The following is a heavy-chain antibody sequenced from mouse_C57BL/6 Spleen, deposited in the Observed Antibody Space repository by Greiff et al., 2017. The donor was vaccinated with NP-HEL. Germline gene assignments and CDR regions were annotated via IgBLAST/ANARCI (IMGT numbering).Heavy chain of an antibody. Sequence: QVQLQQPGAELVKPGASVKLSCKASGYTFTSYWMQWVKQRPGQGLEWIGEIDPSDSYTNYNQKFKGKATLTVDTSSSTAYMQLSSLTSEDSAVYYCARARANWAFAYWGQGTLVTVSA. J-gene: IGHJ3*01. CDR3: ARARANWAFAY. V-gene: IGHV1-50*01. D-gene: IGHD4-1*01. CDR2: IDPSDSYT. CDR1: GYTFTSYW.